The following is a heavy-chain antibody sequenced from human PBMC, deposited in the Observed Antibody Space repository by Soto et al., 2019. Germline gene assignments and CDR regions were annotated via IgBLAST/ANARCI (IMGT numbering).Heavy chain of an antibody. D-gene: IGHD3-10*01. V-gene: IGHV3-30-3*01. CDR2: FSYEVSIQ. CDR3: VRAMAVLHLFLAGSFFGF. J-gene: IGHJ4*02. CDR1: GFTFNNHA. Sequence: QVQLVESGGGVVRPGESLSLSCAASGFTFNNHALHWVRQAPGKGLEWEALFSYEVSIQYYADSVKCRFSVSRDSSTNRLYLQMNTLKAEDTAVDYCVRAMAVLHLFLAGSFFGFWGRGTLVTVSS.